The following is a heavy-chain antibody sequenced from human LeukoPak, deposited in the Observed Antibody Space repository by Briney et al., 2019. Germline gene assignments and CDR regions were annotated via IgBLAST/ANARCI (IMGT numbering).Heavy chain of an antibody. CDR2: IYYSGST. CDR3: ARAPDPYDYGDYAGAFDI. Sequence: PSETLSLTCTVSGGSISSGGYYWSWIRQHPGKGLEWIGYIYYSGSTYYNPSLKSRVTISVDTSKNQFSLKLSSVTAADTAVYYCARAPDPYDYGDYAGAFDIWGQGTMVTVSS. J-gene: IGHJ3*02. CDR1: GGSISSGGYY. V-gene: IGHV4-31*03. D-gene: IGHD4-17*01.